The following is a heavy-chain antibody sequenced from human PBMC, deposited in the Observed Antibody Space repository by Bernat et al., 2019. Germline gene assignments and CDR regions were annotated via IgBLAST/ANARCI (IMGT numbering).Heavy chain of an antibody. D-gene: IGHD6-25*01. J-gene: IGHJ3*01. CDR3: ARWGEGNIAAPVRAFDV. CDR2: THYSGAV. V-gene: IGHV4-59*01. CDR1: GDAIKSYY. Sequence: QVQLQESGPGLVKPSETLSLTCTVSGDAIKSYYWNWIRQPPGKGLEWIGFTHYSGAVLYNPSLKSRVSTSVDTSKSQFSLRLSSVTAADTAVYYCARWGEGNIAAPVRAFDVWGQGTMVTVSS.